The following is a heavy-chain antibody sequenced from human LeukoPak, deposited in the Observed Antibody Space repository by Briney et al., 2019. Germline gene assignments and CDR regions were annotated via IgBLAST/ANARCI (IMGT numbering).Heavy chain of an antibody. J-gene: IGHJ6*03. D-gene: IGHD2-15*01. CDR1: GGTFSSYA. CDR3: ARRAYQGYCSGGSCYPEYYYYYMDV. Sequence: ASVKVSCKASGGTFSSYAISWVRQATGQGHEWMGWMNPNSGNTGYAQKSQGRVTMTRNTSISTAYMELSSLRSEDTAVYYCARRAYQGYCSGGSCYPEYYYYYMDVWGKGTTVTISS. CDR2: MNPNSGNT. V-gene: IGHV1-8*02.